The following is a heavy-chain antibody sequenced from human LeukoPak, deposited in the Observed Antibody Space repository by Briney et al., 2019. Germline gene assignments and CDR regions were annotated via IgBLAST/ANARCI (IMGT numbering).Heavy chain of an antibody. CDR3: AKDAYSGFTSSYNMDS. V-gene: IGHV1-2*02. J-gene: IGHJ4*02. CDR2: INPNSGGT. CDR1: GYTVTGHY. Sequence: GAAVKVSCKASGYTVTGHYLHWVRQAPGQGLEWMGWINPNSGGTNYAQKFQGRVIMTRDTSINTAYMELNSLTSDDTAMYYCAKDAYSGFTSSYNMDSWGQGTLVTVSS. D-gene: IGHD5-18*01.